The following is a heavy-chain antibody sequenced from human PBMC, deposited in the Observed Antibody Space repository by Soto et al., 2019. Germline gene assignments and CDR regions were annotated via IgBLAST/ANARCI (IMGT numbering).Heavy chain of an antibody. Sequence: PGGSLRLSCAASGFTFSTYAMSWVRQAPGKGLEWVSAISDNGGTIYYADSVKGRFTISRDNAKNSLYLQMNSLRAEDTAVYYCTSQGRCSGNDYWGQGTLVTVSS. CDR3: TSQGRCSGNDY. J-gene: IGHJ4*02. CDR2: ISDNGGTI. D-gene: IGHD2-15*01. CDR1: GFTFSTYA. V-gene: IGHV3-23*01.